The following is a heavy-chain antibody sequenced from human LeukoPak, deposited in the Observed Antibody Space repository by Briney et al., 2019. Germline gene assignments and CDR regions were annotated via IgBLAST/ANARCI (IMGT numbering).Heavy chain of an antibody. CDR2: FSYRGSP. V-gene: IGHV4-59*08. D-gene: IGHD1-26*01. J-gene: IGHJ3*02. Sequence: PSETLSLTCTVSGXSITSYYWSWIRQPPGKGREWIGFFSYRGSPNYTPSLKSRVTTSVDPSKTQFSLSLTSVTAADTAVYYCARGPGAAAMEAFDIWGQGTLVTVSS. CDR3: ARGPGAAAMEAFDI. CDR1: GXSITSYY.